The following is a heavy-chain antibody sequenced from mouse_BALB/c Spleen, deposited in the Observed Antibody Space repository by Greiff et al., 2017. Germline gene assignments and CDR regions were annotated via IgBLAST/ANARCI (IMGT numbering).Heavy chain of an antibody. CDR2: ISNGGGST. D-gene: IGHD1-2*01. CDR3: ARHASPIYGPYAMDY. Sequence: EVHLVESGGGLVQPGGSLKLSCAASGFTFSSYTMSWVRQTPEKRLEWVAYISNGGGSTYYPDTVKGRFTISRDNAKNTLYLQMSSLKSEDTAMYYCARHASPIYGPYAMDYWGQGTSVTVSS. J-gene: IGHJ4*01. V-gene: IGHV5-12-2*01. CDR1: GFTFSSYT.